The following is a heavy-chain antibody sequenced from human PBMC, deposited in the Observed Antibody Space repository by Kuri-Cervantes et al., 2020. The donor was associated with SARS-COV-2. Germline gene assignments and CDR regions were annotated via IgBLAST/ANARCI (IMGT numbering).Heavy chain of an antibody. Sequence: SETLSLTCTVSGGSISSYYWSWIRQPPGKGLEWIGYIYYSGSTNYNPSLKSRVTISVDTSKNQFSLKLSSVTAADTAVYYCARASGWLYYFDYLGQGTLVTVSS. V-gene: IGHV4-59*01. J-gene: IGHJ4*02. CDR2: IYYSGST. CDR1: GGSISSYY. D-gene: IGHD6-19*01. CDR3: ARASGWLYYFDY.